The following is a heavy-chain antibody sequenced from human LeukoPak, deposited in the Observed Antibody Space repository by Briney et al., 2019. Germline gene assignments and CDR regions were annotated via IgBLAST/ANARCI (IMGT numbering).Heavy chain of an antibody. D-gene: IGHD5-24*01. J-gene: IGHJ4*02. V-gene: IGHV4-59*01. CDR1: GGSISSYY. Sequence: SETLSLTCTVSGGSISSYYWSWIRQPPGKGLEWIGYIYYSGSTNYNPSLKSRVTISVDTSKNQFSLKLSSVTAADAAVYYCARLVNGYNYVDYWGQGTLVTVSS. CDR2: IYYSGST. CDR3: ARLVNGYNYVDY.